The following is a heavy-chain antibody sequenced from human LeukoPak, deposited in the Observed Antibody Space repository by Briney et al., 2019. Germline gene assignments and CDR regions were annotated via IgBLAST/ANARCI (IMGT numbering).Heavy chain of an antibody. Sequence: PSETLSLTCTVSGGSINFYYWSWFRQPAGKGLEWIGRIYSTGSTNYSPSLKSRVTMSVDKSKNQFSLNLSSVTAADTAVYYCARGIADPYSFDSWGQGTLVTVSS. CDR3: ARGIADPYSFDS. CDR2: IYSTGST. J-gene: IGHJ4*02. V-gene: IGHV4-4*07. D-gene: IGHD6-13*01. CDR1: GGSINFYY.